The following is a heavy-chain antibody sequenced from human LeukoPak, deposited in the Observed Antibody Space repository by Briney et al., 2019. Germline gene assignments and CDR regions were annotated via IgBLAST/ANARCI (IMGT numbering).Heavy chain of an antibody. Sequence: PSETLSLTCSVSGGSISSSSYYWGWIRQPPGKGLEWIGSIYYSGSTYYNPSLKSRVTISVDTSKNQFSLKVSSVTAADTAVYYRAREKYSPGAVDYWGQGSLVTVSS. CDR2: IYYSGST. D-gene: IGHD6-6*01. CDR3: AREKYSPGAVDY. V-gene: IGHV4-39*01. J-gene: IGHJ4*02. CDR1: GGSISSSSYY.